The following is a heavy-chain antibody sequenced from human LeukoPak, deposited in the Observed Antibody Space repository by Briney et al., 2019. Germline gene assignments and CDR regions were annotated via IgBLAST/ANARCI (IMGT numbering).Heavy chain of an antibody. CDR3: TRDVQGSRLYLVGSQND. D-gene: IGHD1-26*01. J-gene: IGHJ4*02. CDR2: MKLEGGEI. V-gene: IGHV3-7*01. Sequence: GGSLRLSCAASRFSPTTYLMCGGRQALGRGVWCGANMKLEGGEIFYVDSVKARFTTSRDNAMTTLYLQMNSLRAENSALYYCTRDVQGSRLYLVGSQNDWGQGTLVTASS. CDR1: RFSPTTYL.